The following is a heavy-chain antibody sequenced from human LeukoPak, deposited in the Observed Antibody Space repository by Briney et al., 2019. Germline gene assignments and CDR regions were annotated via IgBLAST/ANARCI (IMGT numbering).Heavy chain of an antibody. D-gene: IGHD3-3*01. CDR3: ARAAGYYDFWSGYLGRYYYYYYMDV. CDR1: GFTFSSYW. V-gene: IGHV3-7*01. CDR2: IKQDGSEK. J-gene: IGHJ6*03. Sequence: GGSLRLSCAAPGFTFSSYWMSWVRQAPGKGLEWVANIKQDGSEKYYVDSVKGRFTISRDNAKNSLYLQMNSLRAEDTAVYYCARAAGYYDFWSGYLGRYYYYYYMDVWGKGTTVTVSS.